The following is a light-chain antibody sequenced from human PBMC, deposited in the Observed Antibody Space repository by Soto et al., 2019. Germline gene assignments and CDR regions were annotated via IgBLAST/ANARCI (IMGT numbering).Light chain of an antibody. CDR1: QSIVTF. CDR3: QQSYSTPRT. V-gene: IGKV1-39*01. CDR2: AAS. J-gene: IGKJ1*01. Sequence: DIQMTQSPSSLSASVGDRVTITCRASQSIVTFLNWYQQKPGKAPNLLIYAASNLQSGVPSRFSGSGSGTDFTLTITSLQPEDSATYYCQQSYSTPRTF.